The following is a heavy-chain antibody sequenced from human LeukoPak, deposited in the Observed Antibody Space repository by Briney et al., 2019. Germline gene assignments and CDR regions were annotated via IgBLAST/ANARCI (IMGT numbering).Heavy chain of an antibody. CDR3: AREQYYYDSSGPHDAFDI. D-gene: IGHD3-22*01. CDR1: GFTFSSYG. J-gene: IGHJ3*02. Sequence: GGSLRLSCAASGFTFSSYGMHWVRQAPGKGLEWVAVIWYDGSNKYYADSVKGRFTISRDNSKNTLCLQMNSLRAEDTAVYYCAREQYYYDSSGPHDAFDIWGQGTMVTVSS. CDR2: IWYDGSNK. V-gene: IGHV3-33*01.